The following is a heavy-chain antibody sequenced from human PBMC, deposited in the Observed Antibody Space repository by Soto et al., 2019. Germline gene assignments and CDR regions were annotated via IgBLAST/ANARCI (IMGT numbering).Heavy chain of an antibody. V-gene: IGHV1-69*01. CDR1: GGIFTNNA. CDR3: GTGGHNDGYDFYHGMDV. Sequence: QVLVVQSGAEVKKPGSSVKVSCKVSGGIFTNNAISWVRQAPGQGLERLGGVIPLFDTAYYAQIFRGRLRISADGAKTTAYMELSGLTSADTAVYFCGTGGHNDGYDFYHGMDVWGQGITVSVS. J-gene: IGHJ6*01. CDR2: VIPLFDTA. D-gene: IGHD5-18*01.